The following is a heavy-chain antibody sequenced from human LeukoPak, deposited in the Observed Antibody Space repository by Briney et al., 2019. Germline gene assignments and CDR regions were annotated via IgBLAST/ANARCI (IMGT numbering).Heavy chain of an antibody. CDR3: ARDSSIWFRGSFDY. J-gene: IGHJ4*02. CDR1: GGSISSSNW. V-gene: IGHV4-4*02. D-gene: IGHD6-13*01. Sequence: SGTLSLTCAVSGGSISSSNWWSWVRQPPGKGLEWIGEIYHSGSTNYNPSLKSRVTISVDKSKNQFSLKLSSVTAADTAVYYCARDSSIWFRGSFDYWGQGTLVTVSS. CDR2: IYHSGST.